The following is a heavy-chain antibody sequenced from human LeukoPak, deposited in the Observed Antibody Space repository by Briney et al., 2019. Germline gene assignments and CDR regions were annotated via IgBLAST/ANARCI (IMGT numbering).Heavy chain of an antibody. V-gene: IGHV3-48*04. J-gene: IGHJ4*02. CDR2: ISSNSRTI. Sequence: GGSLRLSCAASGFTFNSYSMNWVRQAPGKGLEWASYISSNSRTIHYADSVKGRFTISRDNAKNSLYLQMNTLRAEDTAVYYCARMPLEIVTNFLDSWGQGTLATVSS. CDR1: GFTFNSYS. CDR3: ARMPLEIVTNFLDS. D-gene: IGHD4-11*01.